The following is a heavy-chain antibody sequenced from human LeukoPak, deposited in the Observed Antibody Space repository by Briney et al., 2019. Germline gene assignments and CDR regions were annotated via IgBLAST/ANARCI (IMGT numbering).Heavy chain of an antibody. J-gene: IGHJ3*01. CDR1: GGSFSGYY. D-gene: IGHD3/OR15-3a*01. Sequence: SETLSLTCAVYGGSFSGYYWSWIRQPPGKGLEWIGEINHSGSTNYNPSLKSRVTISVDTSKNQFSLKLSSVTAADTAVYYCARHRRHFDFSTGYYAGPVDVWGQGTRVTVSS. CDR2: INHSGST. V-gene: IGHV4-34*01. CDR3: ARHRRHFDFSTGYYAGPVDV.